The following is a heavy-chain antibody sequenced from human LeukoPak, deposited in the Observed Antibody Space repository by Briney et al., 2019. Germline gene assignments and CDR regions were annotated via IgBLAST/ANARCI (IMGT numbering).Heavy chain of an antibody. J-gene: IGHJ4*02. D-gene: IGHD4-17*01. CDR1: GGTFSSYA. CDR3: AREGVGATVTAFDY. V-gene: IGHV1-69*05. Sequence: SVKVSCKASGGTFSSYAISWVRPAPGQGLGWLGGIIPICGTANYAQKFQGRITITTDESTSTAYIELSSLRSEDTAVYYCAREGVGATVTAFDYWGQGTLVTVSS. CDR2: IIPICGTA.